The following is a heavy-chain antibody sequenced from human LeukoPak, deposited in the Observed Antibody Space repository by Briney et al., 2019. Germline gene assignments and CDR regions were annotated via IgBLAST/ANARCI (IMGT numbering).Heavy chain of an antibody. Sequence: PGGSLRLSCAASGFTVSSNYMSWVRQAPGKGLEWVSVIYSGGNTYHADSVKGRLIISRDNSKNTLYLQMNSLRAEDTAVYYCARGIAVAGNLGTFDYWGQGTLVTVSS. J-gene: IGHJ4*02. CDR1: GFTVSSNY. CDR3: ARGIAVAGNLGTFDY. CDR2: IYSGGNT. D-gene: IGHD6-19*01. V-gene: IGHV3-66*01.